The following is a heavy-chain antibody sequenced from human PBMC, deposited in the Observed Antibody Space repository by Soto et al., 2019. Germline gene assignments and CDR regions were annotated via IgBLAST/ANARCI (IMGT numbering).Heavy chain of an antibody. CDR1: GGSVISYS. D-gene: IGHD5-18*01. Sequence: SETLSLTCTVSGGSVISYSCTWCRQPPGKGLEWIGYVYYSGSTHYNPSLKSRVTISLDTSKNQFSLKLTSVTAADTAMYFCASSPPAMVAPNIWGQGTLVTVSS. CDR2: VYYSGST. CDR3: ASSPPAMVAPNI. V-gene: IGHV4-59*02. J-gene: IGHJ4*02.